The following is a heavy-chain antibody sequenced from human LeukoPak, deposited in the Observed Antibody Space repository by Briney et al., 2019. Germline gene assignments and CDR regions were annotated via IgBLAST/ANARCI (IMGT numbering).Heavy chain of an antibody. D-gene: IGHD6-6*01. CDR1: GFTFSSYW. V-gene: IGHV3-74*01. CDR3: ARDGAGSSLYMDV. J-gene: IGHJ6*03. Sequence: GESLRLSCAASGFTFSSYWMHWVRQAPGKGLVWVSRINSDGSRTSYADSVKGRFTISRDNAKNTLYLQMNSLRAEDTAVYYCARDGAGSSLYMDVWGKGTTITVFS. CDR2: INSDGSRT.